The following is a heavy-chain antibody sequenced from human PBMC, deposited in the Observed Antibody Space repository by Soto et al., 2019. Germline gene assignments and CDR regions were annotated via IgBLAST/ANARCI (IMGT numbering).Heavy chain of an antibody. Sequence: PVGSLRLSCAASGFTFSSYSMNWVRQAPGKGLEWVSSISSSSSYIYYAYSVKGRFTISRDNAKNSLYLQMNSLRAEDTAVYYCERDHQLELLNWFDXWGQVTLVTVSX. CDR2: ISSSSSYI. J-gene: IGHJ5*02. V-gene: IGHV3-21*01. CDR1: GFTFSSYS. CDR3: ERDHQLELLNWFDX. D-gene: IGHD1-7*01.